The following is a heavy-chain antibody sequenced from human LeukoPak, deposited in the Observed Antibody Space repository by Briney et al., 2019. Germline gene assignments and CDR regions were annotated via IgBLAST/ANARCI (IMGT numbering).Heavy chain of an antibody. D-gene: IGHD3-22*01. CDR1: GGSISSSNW. CDR2: IYHSGST. CDR3: ARDGGGSSGYYYDYFDY. Sequence: SSETLSLTCAVSGGSISSSNWWSWVRQPPGKGLEWIGEIYHSGSTNYNPSLKSRVTISVDKSKNQFSLKLSSVTAADTAVYYCARDGGGSSGYYYDYFDYWGQGTLATVSS. J-gene: IGHJ4*02. V-gene: IGHV4-4*02.